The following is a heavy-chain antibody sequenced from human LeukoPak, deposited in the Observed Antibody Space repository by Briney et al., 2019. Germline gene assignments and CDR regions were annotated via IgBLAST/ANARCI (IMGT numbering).Heavy chain of an antibody. CDR2: ISNSGST. D-gene: IGHD3-22*01. CDR1: GGSISSYY. CDR3: AREAYYYDSSGYSYPSFDY. Sequence: SETLSLTCTVSGGSISSYYWSWIRQPPGKGLELIGYISNSGSTNYNPSLKSRVTMSVDTSKDQFSLKLSSVTAADTAVYYCAREAYYYDSSGYSYPSFDYWGQGTLVTVSS. V-gene: IGHV4-59*01. J-gene: IGHJ4*02.